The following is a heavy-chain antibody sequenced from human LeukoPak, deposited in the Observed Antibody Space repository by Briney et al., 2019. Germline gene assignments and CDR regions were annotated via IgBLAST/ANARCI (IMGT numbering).Heavy chain of an antibody. V-gene: IGHV3-53*01. Sequence: PGGSLRLSCAASGFTVSNNFMSWVRQAPGKGLEWVSIIYDGGYARYAASVKGRFIISRDSSKNTLYLQMNSLRAEDTAVYYCARTRTGFNVVDYWGQGTLVTVSS. CDR2: IYDGGYA. CDR3: ARTRTGFNVVDY. D-gene: IGHD3/OR15-3a*01. CDR1: GFTVSNNF. J-gene: IGHJ4*02.